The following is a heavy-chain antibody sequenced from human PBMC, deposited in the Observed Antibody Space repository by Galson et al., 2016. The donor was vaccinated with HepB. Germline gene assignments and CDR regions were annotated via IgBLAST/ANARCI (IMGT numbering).Heavy chain of an antibody. CDR3: ARGEPTPSGFGLAFDI. CDR2: VNPNSGGT. J-gene: IGHJ3*02. V-gene: IGHV1-2*04. CDR1: GYTFTDYY. Sequence: SVTVSCKASGYTFTDYYLHWVRQAPGLGLEWMGWVNPNSGGTKYSQKFQGWVTMSRDTSINAAYMEVGRQKSDDTAVFYCARGEPTPSGFGLAFDIWGQGTTVTVSS. D-gene: IGHD3-10*01.